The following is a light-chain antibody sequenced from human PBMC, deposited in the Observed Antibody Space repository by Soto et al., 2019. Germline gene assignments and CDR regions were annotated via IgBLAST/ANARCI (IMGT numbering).Light chain of an antibody. J-gene: IGKJ2*01. CDR1: QTISNTY. Sequence: EIVLAQSPGTLSLSPGERATLSCRTSQTISNTYLAWYQHKPGQAPRLLIYGASNRATGIPDRFSGSGSGTDFSLTIGRVEPEDFAVYYCQQYVPSPPGYTFGQGTRLETK. CDR2: GAS. CDR3: QQYVPSPPGYT. V-gene: IGKV3-20*01.